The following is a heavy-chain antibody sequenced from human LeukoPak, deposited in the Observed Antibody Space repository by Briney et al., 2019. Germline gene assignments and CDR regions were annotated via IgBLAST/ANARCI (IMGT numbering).Heavy chain of an antibody. Sequence: TSETLSLTCTVSGGSISSYYWSWIRQPAGKGLEWIGRIYTSGSTNYNPSLKSRVTMSVDTSKNQFSLKLSSVTAADTAVYYCARLQLWLRGAAFDIWGQGTMVTVSS. CDR1: GGSISSYY. V-gene: IGHV4-4*07. J-gene: IGHJ3*02. CDR3: ARLQLWLRGAAFDI. D-gene: IGHD5-18*01. CDR2: IYTSGST.